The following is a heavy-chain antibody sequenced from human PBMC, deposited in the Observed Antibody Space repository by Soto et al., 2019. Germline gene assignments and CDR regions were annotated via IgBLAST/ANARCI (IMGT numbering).Heavy chain of an antibody. V-gene: IGHV3-23*01. CDR3: AKFSYQLLWYYGMDV. CDR1: GFTFSSYA. CDR2: ISGSGGST. Sequence: GGSLRLSCAASGFTFSSYAMSWVRQAPGKGLEWVSAISGSGGSTYYADSVKGRFTISRDNSKSTLYLQMNSLRAEDTAVYYCAKFSYQLLWYYGMDVWGQGTTVTVSS. J-gene: IGHJ6*02. D-gene: IGHD2-2*01.